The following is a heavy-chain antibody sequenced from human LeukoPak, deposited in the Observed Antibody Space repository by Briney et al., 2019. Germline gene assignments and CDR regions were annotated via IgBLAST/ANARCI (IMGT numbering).Heavy chain of an antibody. D-gene: IGHD1-26*01. CDR1: GFTFSSYW. V-gene: IGHV3-7*01. J-gene: IGHJ4*02. CDR3: APSMGVGARVVVDY. Sequence: PGGSLRLSCAASGFTFSSYWMSWVRQAPGKGLEWVANIKQDGSEKYYVDSVKGRFTISRDNAKNSLYLQMNSLRAEDTAVYYCAPSMGVGARVVVDYWGQGTLVTVSS. CDR2: IKQDGSEK.